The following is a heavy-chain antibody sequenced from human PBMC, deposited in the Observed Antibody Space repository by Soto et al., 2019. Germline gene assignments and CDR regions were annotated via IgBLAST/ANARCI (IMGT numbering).Heavy chain of an antibody. J-gene: IGHJ4*02. CDR2: ISYDGSEK. V-gene: IGHV3-30*18. CDR1: GFTFSSYG. Sequence: QVQLVESGGGVVQPGRSLRLSCAASGFTFSSYGMHWFRQAPGKGLEWVAIISYDGSEKYYAGSVKGRFTISRDNSKNTLYLQMNSLRAEDTAVYYCAKGAVTSSLYYFDYWGQGTLVTVSS. D-gene: IGHD4-17*01. CDR3: AKGAVTSSLYYFDY.